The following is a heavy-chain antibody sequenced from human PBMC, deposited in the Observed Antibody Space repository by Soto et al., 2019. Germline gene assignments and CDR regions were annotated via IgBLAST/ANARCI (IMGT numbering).Heavy chain of an antibody. Sequence: SETLSPTCTVSGGSISSSSYYWGWIRQPPGKGLEWIGSIYYSGSTYYNPSLKSRVTISVDTSKNQFSLKLSSVTAADTAVYYCARHRSSWYYYFDYWGQGTLVTVSS. CDR3: ARHRSSWYYYFDY. CDR2: IYYSGST. CDR1: GGSISSSSYY. V-gene: IGHV4-39*01. D-gene: IGHD6-13*01. J-gene: IGHJ4*02.